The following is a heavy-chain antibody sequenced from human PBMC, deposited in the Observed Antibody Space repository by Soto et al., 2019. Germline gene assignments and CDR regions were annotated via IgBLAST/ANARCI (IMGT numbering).Heavy chain of an antibody. CDR1: GYTFTGYY. D-gene: IGHD1-7*01. CDR2: INPNSGGT. J-gene: IGHJ6*02. CDR3: ARELTATTNSYYYYGMDV. V-gene: IGHV1-2*04. Sequence: ASVKVSCKASGYTFTGYYMHWVRQAPGQGLEWMGWINPNSGGTNYAQKFQGWVTMTRDTSISTAYMELSRLRSDDTAVYYCARELTATTNSYYYYGMDVWGQGTTVTVSS.